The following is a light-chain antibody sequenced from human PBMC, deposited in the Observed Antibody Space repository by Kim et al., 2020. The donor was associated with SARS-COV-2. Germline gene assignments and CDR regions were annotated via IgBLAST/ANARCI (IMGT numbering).Light chain of an antibody. CDR2: GDK. V-gene: IGLV1-40*01. J-gene: IGLJ1*01. CDR3: QSYDSVLSGYV. CDR1: YD. Sequence: YDVHWFQQLPGTAPNLLIYGDKNRPSGVPDRFSGSKSANSASLAIAGLQAEDEADYYCQSYDSVLSGYVFGSGTKVTVL.